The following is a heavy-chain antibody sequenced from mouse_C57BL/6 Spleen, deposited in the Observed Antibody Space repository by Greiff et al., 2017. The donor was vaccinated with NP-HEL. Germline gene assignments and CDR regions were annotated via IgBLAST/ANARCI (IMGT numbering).Heavy chain of an antibody. J-gene: IGHJ4*01. CDR1: GFNIKDDY. CDR3: TLIYYGYDDYAMDY. Sequence: EVQLQQSGAELVRPGASVKLSCTASGFNIKDDYMHWVKQRPEQGLEWIGWIDPENGDTEYASKFQGKATITADTSSNTAYLQLSSLTSEDTAVYYCTLIYYGYDDYAMDYWGQGTSVTVSS. V-gene: IGHV14-4*01. D-gene: IGHD2-2*01. CDR2: IDPENGDT.